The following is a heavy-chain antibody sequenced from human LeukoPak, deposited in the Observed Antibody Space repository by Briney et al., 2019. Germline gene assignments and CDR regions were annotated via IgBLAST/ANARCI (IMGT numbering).Heavy chain of an antibody. CDR3: ARALWFGDGGDY. D-gene: IGHD3-10*01. Sequence: GSLRLSCAASGFTFSSYAMSWVRQPPGKGLEWIGEINHSGSTNYNPSLKSRVTISVDTSKNQFSLKLSSVTAADTAVYYCARALWFGDGGDYWGQGTLVTVSS. CDR2: INHSGST. V-gene: IGHV4-34*01. J-gene: IGHJ4*02. CDR1: GFTFSSYA.